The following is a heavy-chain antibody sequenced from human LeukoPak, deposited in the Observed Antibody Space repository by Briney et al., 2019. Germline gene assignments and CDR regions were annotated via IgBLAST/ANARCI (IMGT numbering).Heavy chain of an antibody. Sequence: PSETLSLTCTVSGGSISGYYWSWLRQPPGKGLEWIGYIYYSGSTNYNPSLKSRVTISVDTSKNQFSLKLSSVTAADTAVYYCARLPTGFPNWFDPWGQGILVTVS. V-gene: IGHV4-59*08. J-gene: IGHJ5*02. D-gene: IGHD4-17*01. CDR3: ARLPTGFPNWFDP. CDR1: GGSISGYY. CDR2: IYYSGST.